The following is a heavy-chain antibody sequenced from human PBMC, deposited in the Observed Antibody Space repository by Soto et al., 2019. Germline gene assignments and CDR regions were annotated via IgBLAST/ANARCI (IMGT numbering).Heavy chain of an antibody. Sequence: PGESLKISCKGSGYSFTSYWISWVRQMPGKGLEWMGRIDPSDSYTNYSPSFQGHVTISADKSISTAYLQWSSLKASDTAMYYCARPRVSNNQWWYYWGQGTLVTVSS. V-gene: IGHV5-10-1*01. CDR1: GYSFTSYW. J-gene: IGHJ4*02. D-gene: IGHD2-15*01. CDR3: ARPRVSNNQWWYY. CDR2: IDPSDSYT.